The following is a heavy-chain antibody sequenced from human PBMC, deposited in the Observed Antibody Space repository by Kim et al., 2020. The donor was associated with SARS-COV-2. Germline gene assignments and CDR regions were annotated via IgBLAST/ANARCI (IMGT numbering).Heavy chain of an antibody. Sequence: GGSLRLSCAASGFTFSSYAMSWVRQAPGKGLEWVSAISGSGGSTYYADSVKGRFTISRDNSKNTLYLQMNSLRAEDTAVYYCAKDLGITGYSSGWDYWGQGTLVTVSS. CDR2: ISGSGGST. D-gene: IGHD6-19*01. V-gene: IGHV3-23*01. J-gene: IGHJ4*02. CDR1: GFTFSSYA. CDR3: AKDLGITGYSSGWDY.